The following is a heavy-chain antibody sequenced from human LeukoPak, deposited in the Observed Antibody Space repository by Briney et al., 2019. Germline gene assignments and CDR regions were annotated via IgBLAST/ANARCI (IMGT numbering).Heavy chain of an antibody. D-gene: IGHD1-7*01. CDR3: ARQSYNWNYRNLYYYYYMDV. CDR2: IYPGDSDT. CDR1: GYSFTSYW. Sequence: GESLKISCKGSGYSFTSYWIGWVRQMPGKGLEWMGIIYPGDSDTRYSPAFQGQVTISADKCISTAYLQWSSLKASDTAMYYCARQSYNWNYRNLYYYYYMDVWGKGTTVTVSS. V-gene: IGHV5-51*01. J-gene: IGHJ6*03.